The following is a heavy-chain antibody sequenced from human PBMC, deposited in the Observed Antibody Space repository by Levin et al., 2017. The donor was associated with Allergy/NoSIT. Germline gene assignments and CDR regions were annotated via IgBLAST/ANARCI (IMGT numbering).Heavy chain of an antibody. V-gene: IGHV4-61*01. D-gene: IGHD2-2*01. CDR1: GGSVSSGSHH. CDR2: IHYSGST. CDR3: ARDRVIPATGGNYYYYGMDG. J-gene: IGHJ6*02. Sequence: SETLSLTCTVSGGSVSSGSHHWSWIRQPPGRGLEWIGCIHYSGSTKYNPSLKSRVTISVDTSKNQASLKPSSVTAADTAIYYCARDRVIPATGGNYYYYGMDGWGQGTTVTVSS.